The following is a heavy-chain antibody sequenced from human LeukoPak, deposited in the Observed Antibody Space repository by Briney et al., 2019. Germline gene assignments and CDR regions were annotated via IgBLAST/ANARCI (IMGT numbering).Heavy chain of an antibody. CDR2: IYYSGST. V-gene: IGHV4-38-2*02. J-gene: IGHJ6*03. CDR1: GYSISSGYY. CDR3: ARDQWELLSRDPYYYYYYMDV. Sequence: SETLSLTCTVSGYSISSGYYWGWIRQPPGKGLEWIGSIYYSGSTYYNPSLKSRVTISVDTSKNQFSLKLSSVTAADTAVYYCARDQWELLSRDPYYYYYYMDVWGKGTTVTVSS. D-gene: IGHD1-26*01.